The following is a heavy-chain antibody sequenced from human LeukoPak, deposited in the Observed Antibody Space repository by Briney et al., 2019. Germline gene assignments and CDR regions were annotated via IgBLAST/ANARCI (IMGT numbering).Heavy chain of an antibody. CDR3: ARGSDTAMVLFYYFDY. J-gene: IGHJ4*02. V-gene: IGHV3-21*01. CDR1: GFTFSSYT. CDR2: ISSSSSYI. Sequence: PGGSLRLSCAASGFTFSSYTMNWVRQAPGKGLEWVSSISSSSSYIYYADSVKGRFTISRDNAKNSLYLQMNTLRAEDTAAYYCARGSDTAMVLFYYFDYWGQGTLVTVSS. D-gene: IGHD5-18*01.